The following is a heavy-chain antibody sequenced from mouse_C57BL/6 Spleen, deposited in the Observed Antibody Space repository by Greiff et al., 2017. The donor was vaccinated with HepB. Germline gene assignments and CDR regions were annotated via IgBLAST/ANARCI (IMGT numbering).Heavy chain of an antibody. V-gene: IGHV1-4*01. Sequence: VQLQESGAELARPGASVKMSCKASGYTFTSYTMHWVKQRPGQGLEWIGYINPSSGYTKYNQKFKDKATLTADKSSSTAYMQLSSLTSEDSAVFYCARAGLYAMDYWGQGTSVTVSS. CDR3: ARAGLYAMDY. J-gene: IGHJ4*01. CDR1: GYTFTSYT. CDR2: INPSSGYT.